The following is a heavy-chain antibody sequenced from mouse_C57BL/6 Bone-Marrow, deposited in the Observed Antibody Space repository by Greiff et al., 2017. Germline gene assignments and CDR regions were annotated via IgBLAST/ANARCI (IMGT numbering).Heavy chain of an antibody. CDR3: ARWDTTVVADY. V-gene: IGHV1-85*01. J-gene: IGHJ2*01. D-gene: IGHD1-1*01. CDR1: GYTFTSYD. Sequence: QVTLKVSGPELVKPGASVKLSCKASGYTFTSYDINWVKQRPGQGLEWIGWIYPRDGSTKYNEKFKGKATLTVDTSSSTAYMELHSLTSEDSAVYFCARWDTTVVADYWGQGTTLTVSS. CDR2: IYPRDGST.